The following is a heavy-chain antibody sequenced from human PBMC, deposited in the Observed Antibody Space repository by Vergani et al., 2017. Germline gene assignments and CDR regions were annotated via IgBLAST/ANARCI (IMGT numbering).Heavy chain of an antibody. V-gene: IGHV1-24*01. CDR1: GYTLTELS. J-gene: IGHJ4*02. CDR2: FDLEDGET. D-gene: IGHD3-10*01. Sequence: QVQLVQSGAEVKKPGASVKVSRKVSGYTLTELSMHWVRQAPGKGLEWMGGFDLEDGETISAQNFQGRVTMTEDTSTDTAYMELSSLRSEDTAVYYCATMDGEPLIFEYYFDYGGQGTLVTVSS. CDR3: ATMDGEPLIFEYYFDY.